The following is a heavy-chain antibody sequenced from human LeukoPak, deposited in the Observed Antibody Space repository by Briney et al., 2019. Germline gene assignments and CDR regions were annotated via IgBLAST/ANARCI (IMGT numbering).Heavy chain of an antibody. CDR1: GFTFSSYS. V-gene: IGHV3-48*01. CDR3: ATESYSGSYLYAFDI. D-gene: IGHD1-26*01. J-gene: IGHJ3*02. CDR2: ISSSSSTK. Sequence: GGSLRLSCATSGFTFSSYSMNWVRQAPGKGLEWVSYISSSSSTKYYADSVKARFTIYRDNAKNSLYLQMNSLRAEDTAVYYCATESYSGSYLYAFDIWGQGTMVTVSS.